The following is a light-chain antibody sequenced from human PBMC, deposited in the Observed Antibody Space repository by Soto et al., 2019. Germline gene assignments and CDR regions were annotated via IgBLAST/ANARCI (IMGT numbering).Light chain of an antibody. CDR3: SSFTGRSTLYV. V-gene: IGLV2-14*03. Sequence: QSALTQPASVSGSPGQSITISCTGTSNDVGAYKYVSWYQQHSGKAPKLMIYGVSNRPSGISDRFSGSKSGNTAFLTISGLQPEDEADYYCSSFTGRSTLYVFGKGTKLTVL. J-gene: IGLJ1*01. CDR2: GVS. CDR1: SNDVGAYKY.